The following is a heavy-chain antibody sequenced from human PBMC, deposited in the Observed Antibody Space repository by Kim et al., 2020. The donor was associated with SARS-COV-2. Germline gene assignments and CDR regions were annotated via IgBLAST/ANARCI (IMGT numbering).Heavy chain of an antibody. D-gene: IGHD3-10*01. V-gene: IGHV1-8*01. J-gene: IGHJ6*02. Sequence: ASVKVSCKASGYSFTTLDLNWVRQAPGQGLEWMGWVNPNSGNTGYAQTFQGRITMTTNNSMNTAYMALSSLRSDDTADYYCATAPPSLVRGVFYYDLDVWGQGTTVTVSS. CDR1: GYSFTTLD. CDR3: ATAPPSLVRGVFYYDLDV. CDR2: VNPNSGNT.